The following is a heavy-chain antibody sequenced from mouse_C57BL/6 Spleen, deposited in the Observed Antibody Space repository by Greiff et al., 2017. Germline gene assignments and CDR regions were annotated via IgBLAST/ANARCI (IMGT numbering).Heavy chain of an antibody. V-gene: IGHV1-80*01. J-gene: IGHJ4*01. CDR2: IYPGDGDT. CDR1: GYAFSSYW. CDR3: ASYDGDSYDAMDY. Sequence: VKLMESGAELVKPGASVKISCKASGYAFSSYWMNWVKQRPGKGLEWIGQIYPGDGDTNYNGKFKGQATLTADKSSSTAYMQLSSLTSEDSAVYFCASYDGDSYDAMDYWGQGTSVTVSS. D-gene: IGHD2-3*01.